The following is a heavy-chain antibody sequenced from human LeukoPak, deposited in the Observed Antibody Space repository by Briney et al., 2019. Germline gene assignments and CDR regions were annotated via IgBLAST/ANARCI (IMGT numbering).Heavy chain of an antibody. CDR2: IGGSRSSI. J-gene: IGHJ4*02. D-gene: IGHD2-15*01. CDR1: GFTFSSYS. Sequence: GGSLRLSCAASGFTFSSYSMNWVRQAPGKGLEWVSYIGGSRSSIYYADSVQGRFTISRDNSKSTLCLQMNSLRAEDTAVYYCAKQLGYCSDGSCYFPYWGQGTLVTVSS. CDR3: AKQLGYCSDGSCYFPY. V-gene: IGHV3-48*01.